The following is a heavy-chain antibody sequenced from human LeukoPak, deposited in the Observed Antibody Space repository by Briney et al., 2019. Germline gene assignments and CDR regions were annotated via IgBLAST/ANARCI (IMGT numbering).Heavy chain of an antibody. J-gene: IGHJ4*02. CDR1: GGTFSSYA. CDR3: ARDKGNYYDSSGRTFDY. Sequence: SVKASCKASGGTFSSYAISWVRQAPGQGLEWMGGIIPIFGTANYAQKFQGRVTITTDESTSTAYMELSSLRSEDTAVYYCARDKGNYYDSSGRTFDYWGQGTLVTVSS. D-gene: IGHD3-22*01. V-gene: IGHV1-69*05. CDR2: IIPIFGTA.